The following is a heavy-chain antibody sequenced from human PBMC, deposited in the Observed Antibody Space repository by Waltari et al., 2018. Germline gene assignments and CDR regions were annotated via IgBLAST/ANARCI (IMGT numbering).Heavy chain of an antibody. Sequence: EVQLVESGGGLVQPGGSLKLSCAASGFTFSVAAMHWSRRASGKGLEWVGRIRSKANSYATAYAASVKGRFTISRDDSKNTAYLQMNSLKTEDTAVYYCTSYYSGYDSDAFDIWGQGTMVTVSS. CDR3: TSYYSGYDSDAFDI. J-gene: IGHJ3*02. V-gene: IGHV3-73*02. CDR2: IRSKANSYAT. D-gene: IGHD5-12*01. CDR1: GFTFSVAA.